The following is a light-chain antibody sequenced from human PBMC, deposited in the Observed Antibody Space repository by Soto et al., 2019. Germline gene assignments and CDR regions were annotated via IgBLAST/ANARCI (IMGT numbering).Light chain of an antibody. CDR3: GTWDSSLSAVV. CDR2: DNN. Sequence: QSALTQPPSVSAAPGQKVTISCSGSSSNIGNNYVSWYQQLPGTAPKLLIYDNNKRPSGIPDRLSGSKSGTSATLGITGLQTGDEADYYCGTWDSSLSAVVFGGGTQLTVL. V-gene: IGLV1-51*01. J-gene: IGLJ2*01. CDR1: SSNIGNNY.